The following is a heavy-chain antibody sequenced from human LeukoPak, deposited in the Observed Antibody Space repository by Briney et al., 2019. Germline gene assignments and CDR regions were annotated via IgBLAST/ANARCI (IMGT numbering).Heavy chain of an antibody. CDR3: TTATMIRGVSDY. D-gene: IGHD3-10*01. V-gene: IGHV3-15*01. CDR1: GFTFSDAW. Sequence: GGSLRLSCADSGFTFSDAWMSWVRQAPGRGLEWVGRIKSKTDGAATDYAAPVKGRFTISRDDSKNTLFLQMNSLRTEDTAVYYCTTATMIRGVSDYWGHGTLVTVSS. J-gene: IGHJ4*01. CDR2: IKSKTDGAAT.